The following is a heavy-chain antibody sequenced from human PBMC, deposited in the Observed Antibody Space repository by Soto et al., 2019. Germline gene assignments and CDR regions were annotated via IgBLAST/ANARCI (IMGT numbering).Heavy chain of an antibody. V-gene: IGHV4-59*01. CDR3: ARMGIAPAIYYYYYMDV. CDR2: IYYSGST. Sequence: SETLSLTCTVSGGSISSYYWSWIRQPPGKGLEWIGYIYYSGSTNYNPSLKSRVTISVDTSKNQFYLKLSSVTAADTAVYYCARMGIAPAIYYYYYMDVWGKGTTVTVSS. CDR1: GGSISSYY. J-gene: IGHJ6*03. D-gene: IGHD6-25*01.